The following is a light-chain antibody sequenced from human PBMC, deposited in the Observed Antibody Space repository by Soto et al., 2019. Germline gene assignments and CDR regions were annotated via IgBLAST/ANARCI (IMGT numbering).Light chain of an antibody. CDR3: QQYGSSPT. J-gene: IGKJ1*01. Sequence: EIVLTQSPGTLSLSPGERATLSCRASQSVSSSYLAWYQQKPGQAPWLLIYGASSRATGIPDRFSGSGSGTDFTLTINRLEPEDFAVYYCQQYGSSPTFGQGTKVEIK. V-gene: IGKV3-20*01. CDR1: QSVSSSY. CDR2: GAS.